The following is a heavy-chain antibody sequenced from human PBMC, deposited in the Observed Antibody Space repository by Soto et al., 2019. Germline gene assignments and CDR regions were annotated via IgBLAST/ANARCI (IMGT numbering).Heavy chain of an antibody. CDR2: IKGDGSST. D-gene: IGHD3-3*02. V-gene: IGHV3-74*01. CDR1: GFTFSTYW. CDR3: ARGAFHNYYVDS. J-gene: IGHJ4*02. Sequence: EVQLVESGGDSVQPGGSLRLSCAASGFTFSTYWMHWVRQAPGEGLVWVSRIKGDGSSTSSADSVEGPFPISRDNAKNAVYLHMNSLRADDTAVYYCARGAFHNYYVDSWGQGTLVTVSS.